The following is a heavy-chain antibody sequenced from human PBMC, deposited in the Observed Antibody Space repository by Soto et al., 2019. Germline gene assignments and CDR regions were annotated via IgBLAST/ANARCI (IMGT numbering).Heavy chain of an antibody. CDR1: NGSISSSTYY. J-gene: IGHJ6*02. V-gene: IGHV4-39*01. D-gene: IGHD3-22*01. CDR2: IYYSGST. CDR3: ARRLYYDSSGFEGGGMDV. Sequence: SDTLSLTCTVLNGSISSSTYYGCRIRQPPGKGLEWIGSIYYSGSTYYNPSLKSRGTISVDTSKNQFSLKLSSVTAADTAVYYCARRLYYDSSGFEGGGMDVWGRGTTVTVSS.